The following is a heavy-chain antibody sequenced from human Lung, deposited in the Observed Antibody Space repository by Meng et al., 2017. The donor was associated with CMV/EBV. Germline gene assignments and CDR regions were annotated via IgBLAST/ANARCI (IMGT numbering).Heavy chain of an antibody. V-gene: IGHV4-34*01. CDR2: INHSGST. J-gene: IGHJ4*02. D-gene: IGHD3-3*01. Sequence: SETLFLXCAVYGGSFSGYYWSWIRQPPGKGLEWIGEINHSGSTNYNPSLKSRVTISVDTSKNQFSLKLSSVTAADTAVYYCARGGFTYDFWSGYDFDYWGEGTLVTVSS. CDR1: GGSFSGYY. CDR3: ARGGFTYDFWSGYDFDY.